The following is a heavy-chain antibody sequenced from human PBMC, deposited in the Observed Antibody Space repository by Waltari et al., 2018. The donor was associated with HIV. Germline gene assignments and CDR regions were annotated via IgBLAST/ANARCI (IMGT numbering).Heavy chain of an antibody. J-gene: IGHJ4*02. CDR2: INPSGGST. CDR3: ARDIGVVVTAILALDY. CDR1: GYTFTSYY. V-gene: IGHV1-46*03. D-gene: IGHD2-21*02. Sequence: VQLVQSGAEVKKPGASVKVSCKASGYTFTSYYMHWVRQAPGKGLEWMGIINPSGGSTSYAQKFQCRVTMTRDTSTSTVYMELSSLRSEDTAVYYCARDIGVVVTAILALDYWGQGTLVTVSS.